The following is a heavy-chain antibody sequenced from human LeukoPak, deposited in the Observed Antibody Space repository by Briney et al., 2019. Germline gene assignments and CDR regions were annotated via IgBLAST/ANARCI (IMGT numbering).Heavy chain of an antibody. Sequence: GGSLRLSCAASGVTVSSSYMSWVRQAPGQGLEWVSVIYSGGTIYYADSVKGRFTISRDISKNTLYLQMNGLRAEDTAVYYCATYSSESYYNLPPDYWGQGTLVTVSS. CDR2: IYSGGTI. V-gene: IGHV3-66*01. CDR3: ATYSSESYYNLPPDY. J-gene: IGHJ4*02. CDR1: GVTVSSSY. D-gene: IGHD3-10*01.